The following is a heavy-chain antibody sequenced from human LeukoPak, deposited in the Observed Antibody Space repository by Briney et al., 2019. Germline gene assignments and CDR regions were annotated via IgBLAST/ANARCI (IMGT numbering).Heavy chain of an antibody. Sequence: GESLKISCKGSGYTFASYWVAWVRPMPGKGLEWMGIIYPDDSDIRYSPSFQGQVTISADKSISTAYLQWSSLKASDTGIYYCARGIGAVLNWFDPWGQGTLVTVSS. CDR2: IYPDDSDI. CDR1: GYTFASYW. V-gene: IGHV5-51*01. D-gene: IGHD6-13*01. J-gene: IGHJ5*02. CDR3: ARGIGAVLNWFDP.